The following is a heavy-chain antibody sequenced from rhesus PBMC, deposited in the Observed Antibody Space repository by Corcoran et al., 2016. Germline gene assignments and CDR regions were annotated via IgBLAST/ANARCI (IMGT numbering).Heavy chain of an antibody. J-gene: IGHJ4*01. D-gene: IGHD6-13*01. V-gene: IGHV1-70*01. CDR1: GYIFTSYV. Sequence: QEQLVQSGAEVKKPGASVTVSCKASGYIFTSYVISWLRQAPGQGFEWMGGIHTGYGSTSYAQKFQGRVTITADMSTSTGYMELSSLRSEDMAVYYCAAVNQLVKSGDYWGQGVRVTVSS. CDR3: AAVNQLVKSGDY. CDR2: IHTGYGST.